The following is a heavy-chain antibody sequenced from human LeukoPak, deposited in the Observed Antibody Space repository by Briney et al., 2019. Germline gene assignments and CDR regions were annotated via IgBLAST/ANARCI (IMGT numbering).Heavy chain of an antibody. J-gene: IGHJ4*02. V-gene: IGHV3-66*01. CDR2: IYSSGAT. CDR3: ATVSEY. CDR1: GFTVTTNY. D-gene: IGHD1-1*01. Sequence: GGTLRLSCAASGFTVTTNYVSWVRQASGKGLEWVSVIYSSGATYHAESVKDRFTISRDNAKNTVYLQMNGLRAEDTSVYFCATVSEYWGQGTLVTVSS.